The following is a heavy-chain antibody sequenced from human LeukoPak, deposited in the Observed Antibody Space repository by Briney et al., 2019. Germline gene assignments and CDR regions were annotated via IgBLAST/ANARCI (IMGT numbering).Heavy chain of an antibody. D-gene: IGHD3-10*01. CDR1: GFTFSSYS. Sequence: PGGSLRLSCAASGFTFSSYSMNWVRQAPGKGLEWVSYISSSSSTIYYADSVKGRFTISRDNSKNTLYLQMNSLRAEDTAVYYCAKDPTFYIYGSGSYYFDYWGQGTLVTVSS. V-gene: IGHV3-48*01. CDR3: AKDPTFYIYGSGSYYFDY. CDR2: ISSSSSTI. J-gene: IGHJ4*02.